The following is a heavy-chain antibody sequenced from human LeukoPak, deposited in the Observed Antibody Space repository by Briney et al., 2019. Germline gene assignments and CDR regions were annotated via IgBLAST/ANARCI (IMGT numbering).Heavy chain of an antibody. J-gene: IGHJ4*02. CDR3: ARQQYYDILTGYQNHFDY. D-gene: IGHD3-9*01. V-gene: IGHV4-39*01. Sequence: SETLSLTCTVSGGSISSSSYYWGWIRQPPGKGLEWIGSIYYSGSTYYNPSLKSRVTISVDTSKNQFSLKLSSVTAADTAVYYCARQQYYDILTGYQNHFDYWGQGTLVTVSS. CDR2: IYYSGST. CDR1: GGSISSSSYY.